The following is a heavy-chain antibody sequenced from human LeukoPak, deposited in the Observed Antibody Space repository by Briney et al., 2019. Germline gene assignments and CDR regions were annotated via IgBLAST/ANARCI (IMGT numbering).Heavy chain of an antibody. J-gene: IGHJ6*02. D-gene: IGHD3-16*01. CDR1: GFTFSSYW. CDR2: IKEDGSEK. V-gene: IGHV3-7*01. CDR3: ARDWGYYYYYGMDV. Sequence: PGGSLRLSCAASGFTFSSYWMSWVRQAPGKGLEWVANIKEDGSEKHYVDSVKGRFTISRDNAKNSLYLQMNSLRAEDTAVYYCARDWGYYYYYGMDVWGQGTTVTVSS.